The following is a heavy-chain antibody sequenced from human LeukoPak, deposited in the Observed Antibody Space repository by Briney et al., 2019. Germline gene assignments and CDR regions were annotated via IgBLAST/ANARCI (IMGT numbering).Heavy chain of an antibody. CDR2: IYYSGST. CDR3: ARELAYCGGDCYSPSSYYYYYMDV. D-gene: IGHD2-21*02. J-gene: IGHJ6*03. V-gene: IGHV4-39*07. Sequence: PSETLSLTYTVSGGSISSSSYYWGWIRQPPGKGLEWIGSIYYSGSTYYNPSLKSRVTISVDTSKNQFSLKLSSVTAADTAVYYCARELAYCGGDCYSPSSYYYYYMDVWGKGTTITVSS. CDR1: GGSISSSSYY.